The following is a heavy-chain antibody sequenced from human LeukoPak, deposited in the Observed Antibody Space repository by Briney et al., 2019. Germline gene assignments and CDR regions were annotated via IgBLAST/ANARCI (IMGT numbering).Heavy chain of an antibody. D-gene: IGHD6-25*01. CDR1: GFTFSNYA. CDR2: ISYDGSNK. V-gene: IGHV3-30*04. Sequence: GRSLRLSCAASGFTFSNYAMHWVRQAPGKGLEWVAVISYDGSNKNYADSVKGRFTISRDNSKNTLYLQMNSLRAEDTAVYYCAKGGRAAPLDYWGQGTLVTVSS. CDR3: AKGGRAAPLDY. J-gene: IGHJ4*02.